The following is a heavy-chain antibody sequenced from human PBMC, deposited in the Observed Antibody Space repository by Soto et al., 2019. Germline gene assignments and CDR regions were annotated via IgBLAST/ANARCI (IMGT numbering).Heavy chain of an antibody. CDR1: GFTFSSYA. CDR3: AKDRATGYCTNGVCYTAEGYFDY. V-gene: IGHV3-23*01. J-gene: IGHJ4*02. D-gene: IGHD2-8*01. Sequence: EVQLLESGGGLVQPGGSLRLSCAASGFTFSSYAMSWVRQAPGKGLEWVSAISGSGGSTYYADYVKGRFTISRDNSKNTLNQQMNSVRAEDTAVYYCAKDRATGYCTNGVCYTAEGYFDYWGQGTLVTVSS. CDR2: ISGSGGST.